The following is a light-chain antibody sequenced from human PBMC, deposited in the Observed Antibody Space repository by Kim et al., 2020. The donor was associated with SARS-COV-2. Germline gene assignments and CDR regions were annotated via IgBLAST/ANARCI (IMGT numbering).Light chain of an antibody. CDR2: DAS. CDR3: SSYTSSSTSV. V-gene: IGLV2-14*03. Sequence: SFTMSCTGTISDVGGYTYVSWYQQPPSNAPKLMISDASHRPSGVSTRFSGSKSGNTASLPISGLPAEDEADYYFSSYTSSSTSVSATGPKVTVL. J-gene: IGLJ1*01. CDR1: ISDVGGYTY.